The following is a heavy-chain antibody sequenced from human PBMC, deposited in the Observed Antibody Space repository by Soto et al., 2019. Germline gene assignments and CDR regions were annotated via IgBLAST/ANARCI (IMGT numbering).Heavy chain of an antibody. Sequence: SQTLSLTCAISGDSVSSNSAAWNWIRQSPSRGLEWLGRTYYRSKWYNDYAVSVKSRITINPDTSKNQFSLQLNSVTPEDTAVYYCARDDFQSIVATIDARRSNYYHYGMDVWGQGPTVTVSS. CDR2: TYYRSKWYN. J-gene: IGHJ6*02. CDR1: GDSVSSNSAA. CDR3: ARDDFQSIVATIDARRSNYYHYGMDV. D-gene: IGHD5-12*01. V-gene: IGHV6-1*01.